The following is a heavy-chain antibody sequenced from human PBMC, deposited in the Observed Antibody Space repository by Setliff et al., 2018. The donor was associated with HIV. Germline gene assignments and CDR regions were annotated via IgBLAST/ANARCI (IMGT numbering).Heavy chain of an antibody. Sequence: ASVKVSCKASGYTFTSYTMHWVRQAPGQRLEWMGWINPSGGSTWYAQKFQGRVTMTGDTSTNTLYMELSSLRSEDTAVYYCARGWEGGMDYWGQGTLVTVSS. V-gene: IGHV1-46*01. J-gene: IGHJ4*02. CDR2: INPSGGST. D-gene: IGHD1-26*01. CDR1: GYTFTSYT. CDR3: ARGWEGGMDY.